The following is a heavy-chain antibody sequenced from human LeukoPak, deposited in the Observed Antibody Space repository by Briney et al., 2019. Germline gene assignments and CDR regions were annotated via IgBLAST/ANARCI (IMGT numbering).Heavy chain of an antibody. J-gene: IGHJ4*02. CDR1: GFTFSSYS. CDR3: ARARSGYYYMGFDY. V-gene: IGHV3-48*02. CDR2: IGSSSSTI. Sequence: GGSLRLSCAASGFTFSSYSMNWVRQAPGKGLEWVSYIGSSSSTIYYADSVKGRFTISRDNAKNSLYLQMNSLRDEDTAVYYCARARSGYYYMGFDYWGQGTLVTVSS. D-gene: IGHD3-22*01.